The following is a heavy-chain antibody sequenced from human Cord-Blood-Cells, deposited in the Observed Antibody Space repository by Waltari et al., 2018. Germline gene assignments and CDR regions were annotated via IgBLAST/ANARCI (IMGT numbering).Heavy chain of an antibody. V-gene: IGHV4-38-2*02. D-gene: IGHD3-9*01. CDR3: ARDPPHYDILTGYYSEGYFDY. Sequence: QVQLQESGPGLVKPSETLSLTCAVSGYSIRRGYYWGWIRQPPGKGLEWIGSIYHSGSTYYNPSLKSRVTISVDTSKNQFSLKLSSVTAADTAVYYCARDPPHYDILTGYYSEGYFDYWGQGTLVTVSS. J-gene: IGHJ4*02. CDR1: GYSIRRGYY. CDR2: IYHSGST.